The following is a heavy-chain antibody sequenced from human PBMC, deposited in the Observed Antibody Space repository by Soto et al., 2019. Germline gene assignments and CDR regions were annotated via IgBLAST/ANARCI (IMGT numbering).Heavy chain of an antibody. CDR2: INAGNGNT. J-gene: IGHJ4*02. V-gene: IGHV1-3*01. D-gene: IGHD6-19*01. CDR1: GYTFTRYA. CDR3: ARDGAVAGDSNFDY. Sequence: VKVSCKASGYTFTRYAMHWVRQAPGQRLEWMGWINAGNGNTKYSQKLQGRVTITTDTSASTAYMELSSLRSEDTAVYYCARDGAVAGDSNFDYWGQGTLVTAPQ.